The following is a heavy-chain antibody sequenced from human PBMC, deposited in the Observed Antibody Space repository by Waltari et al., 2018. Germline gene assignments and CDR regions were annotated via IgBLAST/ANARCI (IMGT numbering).Heavy chain of an antibody. Sequence: QVQLQESGPGLVKPSQTLSLTCTVSGGSISSGSYYWSWIRQPAGKGLEWIGRIYTSGSTNYNPSLKSRVTISVDTSKNQFSLKLSSVTAADTAVYYCARGSGSYYWYDAFDIWGQGTMVTVSS. D-gene: IGHD1-26*01. CDR1: GGSISSGSYY. J-gene: IGHJ3*02. CDR3: ARGSGSYYWYDAFDI. V-gene: IGHV4-61*02. CDR2: IYTSGST.